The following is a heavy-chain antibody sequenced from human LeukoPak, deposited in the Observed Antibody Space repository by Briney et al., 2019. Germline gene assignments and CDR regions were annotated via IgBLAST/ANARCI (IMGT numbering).Heavy chain of an antibody. CDR3: ARWLIDTASDY. CDR2: IYPGDSET. D-gene: IGHD5-18*01. CDR1: GYSFTSYW. V-gene: IGHV5-51*01. J-gene: IGHJ4*02. Sequence: GESLKISCKGSGYSFTSYWIGWVRQMPGKGLECMGIIYPGDSETRYSPSFQGQVTISADKSISTAYLQWSSLKASDTAMYYCARWLIDTASDYWGQGTLVTVSS.